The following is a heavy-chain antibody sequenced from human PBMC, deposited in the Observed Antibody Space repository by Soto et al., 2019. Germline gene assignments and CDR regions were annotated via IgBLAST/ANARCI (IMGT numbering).Heavy chain of an antibody. D-gene: IGHD2-15*01. CDR3: AREGCSGGSCYPTLDY. V-gene: IGHV3-21*01. J-gene: IGHJ4*02. CDR2: ISSSSSYI. Sequence: VGSLRLSCAASGFTFSSYSMNWVRQAPGKGLEWVSSISSSSSYIYYADSVKGRFAISRDNAKNSLYLQMNSLRAEDTAVYYCAREGCSGGSCYPTLDYWGQGTLVTVSS. CDR1: GFTFSSYS.